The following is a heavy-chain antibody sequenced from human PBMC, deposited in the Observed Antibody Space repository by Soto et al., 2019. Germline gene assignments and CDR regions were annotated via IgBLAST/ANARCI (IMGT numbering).Heavy chain of an antibody. CDR1: GGTFSSYA. V-gene: IGHV1-69*01. CDR2: IIPIFGTA. Sequence: QVQLVQSGAEVKKPGSSVKFSCKASGGTFSSYAISWVRQAPGQGLEWMGGIIPIFGTANYAQKFQGRVTITADESTSTAYMELSSLRSEDTAVYYCARGSGGGSLTAPSKWFDPWGQGTLVTVSS. J-gene: IGHJ5*02. D-gene: IGHD2-15*01. CDR3: ARGSGGGSLTAPSKWFDP.